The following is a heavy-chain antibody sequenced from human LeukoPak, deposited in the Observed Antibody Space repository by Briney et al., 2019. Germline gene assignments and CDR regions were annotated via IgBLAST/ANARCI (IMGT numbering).Heavy chain of an antibody. Sequence: SQTLSLTCAVSGGSISSGGYSWSWIRQPPGKGLEWIGYIYHSGSTYYNPSLKSRVTISVDRSKNQFSLKLSSVTAADTAVYYCARVSVVVVPAAIWFDPWGQGTLVTVSS. CDR2: IYHSGST. CDR3: ARVSVVVVPAAIWFDP. V-gene: IGHV4-30-2*01. J-gene: IGHJ5*02. CDR1: GGSISSGGYS. D-gene: IGHD2-2*01.